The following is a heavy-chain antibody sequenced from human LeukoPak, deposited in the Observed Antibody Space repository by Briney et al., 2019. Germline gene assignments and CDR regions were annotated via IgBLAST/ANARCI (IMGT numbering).Heavy chain of an antibody. D-gene: IGHD6-13*01. J-gene: IGHJ4*02. CDR3: ASSYSSSWYAGLDY. CDR2: ISSSTSSI. Sequence: GGSLRLSCAASGFTFSSYSMNWVRQAPGKGLEWVSYISSSTSSIYYADSVKGRFTISRDNAKNSLYLQMNSLRAEDTAVYYCASSYSSSWYAGLDYWGQGTLVTVSS. CDR1: GFTFSSYS. V-gene: IGHV3-48*01.